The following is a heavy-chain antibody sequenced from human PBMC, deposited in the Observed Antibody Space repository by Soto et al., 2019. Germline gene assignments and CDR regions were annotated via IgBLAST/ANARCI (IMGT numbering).Heavy chain of an antibody. Sequence: GGSLRLSCAASGFTFSSYGMHWVRQAPGKGLEWVAVIWYDGSNKYYADSVKGRFTISRDNSKNTLYLQMHSLRAEDTAVYYCARGEYYYYYYMDVWGKGTTVTVSS. CDR2: IWYDGSNK. CDR1: GFTFSSYG. CDR3: ARGEYYYYYYMDV. V-gene: IGHV3-33*01. J-gene: IGHJ6*03.